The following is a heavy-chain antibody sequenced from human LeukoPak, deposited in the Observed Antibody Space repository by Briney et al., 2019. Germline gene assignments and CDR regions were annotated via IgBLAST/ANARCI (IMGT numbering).Heavy chain of an antibody. V-gene: IGHV3-9*01. J-gene: IGHJ6*02. Sequence: GRSLRLSCAASGFTFDDYAMHWVRQAPGKGLEWVSGISWNSGSIGYADSVKGRFTISRDNAKNSLYLQMNSLRAEDTALYYCAKEYCSSTSCYPYYYYYGMDVWGQGTTVTVS. CDR1: GFTFDDYA. CDR2: ISWNSGSI. CDR3: AKEYCSSTSCYPYYYYYGMDV. D-gene: IGHD2-2*01.